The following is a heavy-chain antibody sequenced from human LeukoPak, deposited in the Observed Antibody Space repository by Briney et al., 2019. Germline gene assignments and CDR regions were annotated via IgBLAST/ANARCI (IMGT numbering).Heavy chain of an antibody. J-gene: IGHJ4*02. CDR1: GGSISSGSYY. CDR3: ARDSRWLQFSK. D-gene: IGHD5-24*01. Sequence: PSETLSLTCTVSGGSISSGSYYWSWIRQPAGKGLEWIGRIYTSGSTNYNPSLKSRVTISVDTSKNQFSLKLSSVTAADTAVYYCARDSRWLQFSKWGQGTLVTVSS. CDR2: IYTSGST. V-gene: IGHV4-61*02.